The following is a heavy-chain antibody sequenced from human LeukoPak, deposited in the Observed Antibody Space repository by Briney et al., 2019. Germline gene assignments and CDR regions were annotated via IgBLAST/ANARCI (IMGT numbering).Heavy chain of an antibody. Sequence: PGGSLRLSCAASGFTFSNAWMSWVRQAPGKGLEWVGRIKSKTDGGTTDYAAPVKGRFTISRDDSKNTLYLQMNSLKTEDTAVYYCTTDPHWGTAGTSYYWFDPWGQGTLVTVSS. D-gene: IGHD6-13*01. CDR3: TTDPHWGTAGTSYYWFDP. J-gene: IGHJ5*02. CDR1: GFTFSNAW. V-gene: IGHV3-15*01. CDR2: IKSKTDGGTT.